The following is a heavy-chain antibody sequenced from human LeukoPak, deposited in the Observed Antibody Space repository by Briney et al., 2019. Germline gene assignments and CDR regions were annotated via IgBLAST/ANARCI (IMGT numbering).Heavy chain of an antibody. J-gene: IGHJ4*02. D-gene: IGHD6-19*01. CDR2: IYSGGST. CDR3: ARDRLRYSSGWYDFNY. CDR1: GFTVSNNY. V-gene: IGHV3-53*01. Sequence: PGGSLRLSCAASGFTVSNNYMSWVRQAPGKGLEWVSVIYSGGSTYYADSVKGRFTISRDTSKNTLSLQMNSLRAEDTAVYYCARDRLRYSSGWYDFNYWGQGTLVTVSS.